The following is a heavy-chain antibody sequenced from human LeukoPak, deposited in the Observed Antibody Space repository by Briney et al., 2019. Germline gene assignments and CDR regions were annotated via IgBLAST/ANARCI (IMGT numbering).Heavy chain of an antibody. V-gene: IGHV3-23*01. CDR3: ARLVGATSGAVGN. CDR2: ISGSGGST. J-gene: IGHJ4*02. D-gene: IGHD1-26*01. Sequence: SAISGSGGSTYYADSVKGRFTISRDNSKNTLYLQMNSLRAEDTAVYYCARLVGATSGAVGNWGQGTLVTVSS.